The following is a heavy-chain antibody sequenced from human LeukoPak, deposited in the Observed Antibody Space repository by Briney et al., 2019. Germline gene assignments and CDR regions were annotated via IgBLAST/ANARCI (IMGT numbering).Heavy chain of an antibody. CDR2: INSDGSST. CDR1: GFTFRSYW. CDR3: ARVWSEERPYNDFWSGYYIRQDWFDP. J-gene: IGHJ5*02. D-gene: IGHD3-3*01. Sequence: GGSLRLSCAASGFTFRSYWMHWVRQAPGKGLVWVSRINSDGSSTIYADSVKGRFTISRDNAKNTLYLQMNSLRAEDTAVYYCARVWSEERPYNDFWSGYYIRQDWFDPWGQGTLVTVSS. V-gene: IGHV3-74*01.